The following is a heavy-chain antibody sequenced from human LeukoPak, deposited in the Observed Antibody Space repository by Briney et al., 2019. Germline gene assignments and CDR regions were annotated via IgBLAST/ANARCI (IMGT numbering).Heavy chain of an antibody. V-gene: IGHV3-15*01. CDR3: TTGNP. J-gene: IGHJ5*02. CDR2: MKSKPEGGTT. Sequence: GGSLRLSCLTSGFTFVNAPMSWVRQAPGKGLEWVGLMKSKPEGGTTFYAAPARGRFTISRDDSRNTLYLQMTSLTIGDTGVYYCTTGNPWGQGTLVTVSS. CDR1: GFTFVNAP.